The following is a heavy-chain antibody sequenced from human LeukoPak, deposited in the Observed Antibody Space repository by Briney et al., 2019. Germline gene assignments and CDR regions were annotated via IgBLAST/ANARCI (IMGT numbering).Heavy chain of an antibody. CDR2: ISSSSSYI. V-gene: IGHV3-21*01. D-gene: IGHD3-22*01. J-gene: IGHJ4*02. Sequence: GGSLRLSCAASGFTFSSYSMNWVRQAPGKGLEWVSSISSSSSYIYYADSVKGRFTISRDNAKNSLYLQMNSLRAEDTAVYYCARDDGYYDSTLLFFDYWGQGTLVTVSS. CDR1: GFTFSSYS. CDR3: ARDDGYYDSTLLFFDY.